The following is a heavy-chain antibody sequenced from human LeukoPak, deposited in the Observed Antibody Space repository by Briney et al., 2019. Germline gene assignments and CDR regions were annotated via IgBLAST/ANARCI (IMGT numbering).Heavy chain of an antibody. CDR3: ARETSTWYPMDS. CDR2: ISSSGSPI. Sequence: GGSLRLSCSASGFTFSNHGMNWVRQAPGKGLEWVSYISSSGSPIYYADSLKGRFTISRDTAKNSLYLQINSLRAEDTAVYYCARETSTWYPMDSWGQGTLATVSS. D-gene: IGHD6-13*01. CDR1: GFTFSNHG. V-gene: IGHV3-48*01. J-gene: IGHJ4*02.